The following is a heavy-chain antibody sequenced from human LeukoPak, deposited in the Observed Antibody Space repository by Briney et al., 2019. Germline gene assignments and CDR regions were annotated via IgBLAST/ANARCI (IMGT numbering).Heavy chain of an antibody. Sequence: GGSLRLSCTASGFTFTTYAMIWVRQAPGQGLEWVSAISGSGDTTHYADSVRGRFTISRDNFKNTLYLQMNSLTAGDTAVYYCAKDRGYWGQGTLVTVSS. J-gene: IGHJ4*02. CDR1: GFTFTTYA. CDR3: AKDRGY. V-gene: IGHV3-23*01. CDR2: ISGSGDTT.